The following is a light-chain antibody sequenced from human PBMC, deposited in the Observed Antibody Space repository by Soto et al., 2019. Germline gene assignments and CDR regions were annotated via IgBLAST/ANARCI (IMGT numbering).Light chain of an antibody. V-gene: IGKV1-5*03. J-gene: IGKJ1*01. CDR2: KAS. Sequence: DLQMTQSPSPLSASVGDRVTLPCRASQSISSWLAWYQQKPGKAPKLLIYKASTLESGVPSRFGGSGSGTEFTLTISSLQPDDFATYYCQQYNSYWTFGQGTKVDIK. CDR1: QSISSW. CDR3: QQYNSYWT.